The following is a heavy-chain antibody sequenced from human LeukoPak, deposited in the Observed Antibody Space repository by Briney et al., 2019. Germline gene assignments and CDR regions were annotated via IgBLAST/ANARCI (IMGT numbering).Heavy chain of an antibody. V-gene: IGHV3-53*01. CDR2: IYSGGTT. D-gene: IGHD3-22*01. CDR1: GFTVSSSY. CDR3: ARKASTMIIVV. Sequence: GGSLRLSCAASGFTVSSSYMIWVRQAPGKGLEWVSVIYSGGTTYYADSVKGRFTISRDNSKNTLYLQMNSLRAEDTAVYYCARKASTMIIVVWGQGTLVTVSS. J-gene: IGHJ4*02.